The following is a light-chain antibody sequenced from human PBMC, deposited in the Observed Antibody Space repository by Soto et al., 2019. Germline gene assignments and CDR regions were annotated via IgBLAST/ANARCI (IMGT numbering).Light chain of an antibody. CDR1: SSGVGGYIY. CDR2: DVT. V-gene: IGLV2-14*01. Sequence: QSVLTQPASVSGSPGQSITISCTGTSSGVGGYIYVSWYQQHPGKAPKLMIYDVTSRPSGVSYRFSGSKSGNTASLTISGLQAEDEADYHCSSYTTSSSYVFGTGTKVTVL. CDR3: SSYTTSSSYV. J-gene: IGLJ1*01.